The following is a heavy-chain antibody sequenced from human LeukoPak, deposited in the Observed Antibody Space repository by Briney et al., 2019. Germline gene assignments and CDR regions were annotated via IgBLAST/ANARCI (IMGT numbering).Heavy chain of an antibody. D-gene: IGHD3-3*01. Sequence: PGESLRLSCAASGFTFSTYWMHWVRRAPGKGLLWVARINTDGSSTLYADSVKGRFTISRDNAKSTLYLQMDSLRPEDTAVYYCARDHRYDFWSGHYYYYGMDVWGQGTTVTVSS. V-gene: IGHV3-74*01. CDR3: ARDHRYDFWSGHYYYYGMDV. CDR1: GFTFSTYW. J-gene: IGHJ6*02. CDR2: INTDGSST.